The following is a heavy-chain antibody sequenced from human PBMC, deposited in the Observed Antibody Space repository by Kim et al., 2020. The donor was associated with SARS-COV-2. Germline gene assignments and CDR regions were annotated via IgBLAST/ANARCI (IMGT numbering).Heavy chain of an antibody. CDR3: AREGLNTQWELLTPFDY. V-gene: IGHV1-2*06. CDR1: GYTFTGYY. D-gene: IGHD1-26*01. CDR2: INPNSGGT. J-gene: IGHJ4*02. Sequence: ASVKVSCKASGYTFTGYYMHWVRQAPGQGLEWMGRINPNSGGTNYAQKFQGRVTMTRDTSISTAYMELSRLRSDDTAVYYCAREGLNTQWELLTPFDYWGQGTLVTVSS.